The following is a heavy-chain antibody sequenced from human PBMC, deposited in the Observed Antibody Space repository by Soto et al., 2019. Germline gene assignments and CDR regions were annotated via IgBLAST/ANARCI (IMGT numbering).Heavy chain of an antibody. CDR2: IYYSGST. Sequence: QVQLQESGPGLVKASQTLSLTCTVSGGSISSGDYYWSWIRQPPGKGLEWIGYIYYSGSTYYNPSLKSRVMISVATSENQFSLKLNSVTAADTAVYYCARDEAGNSNAYYYEFWGQGILVTVSS. V-gene: IGHV4-30-4*01. J-gene: IGHJ4*02. CDR3: ARDEAGNSNAYYYEF. D-gene: IGHD3-22*01. CDR1: GGSISSGDYY.